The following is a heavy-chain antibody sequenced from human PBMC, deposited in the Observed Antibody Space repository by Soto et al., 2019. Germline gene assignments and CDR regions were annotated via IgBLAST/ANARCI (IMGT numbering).Heavy chain of an antibody. CDR2: IYYSGST. CDR1: GGSISGSSYY. J-gene: IGHJ4*02. Sequence: XXTLSLPFIVSGGSISGSSYYWGSVRQPPGKGLEWIASIYYSGSTYYNPSLKSRVTISVDTSKNQFSLKLRSVTAADTAVYYCARSTTVTTFDSWGQGTLVTVSS. V-gene: IGHV4-39*01. D-gene: IGHD4-17*01. CDR3: ARSTTVTTFDS.